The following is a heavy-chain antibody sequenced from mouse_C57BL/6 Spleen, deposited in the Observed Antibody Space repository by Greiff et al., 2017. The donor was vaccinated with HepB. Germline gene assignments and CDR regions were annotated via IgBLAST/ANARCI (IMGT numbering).Heavy chain of an antibody. J-gene: IGHJ4*01. CDR3: AKKLHYGGAMDY. Sequence: VQLQESGPGLVQPSQSLSITCTVSGFSLTSYGVHWVRQSPGKGLEWLGVIWRGGSTDYNAAFMSRLSITKDNSKSQVFFKMNSLQADDTAIYYCAKKLHYGGAMDYWGQGTSVTVSS. CDR1: GFSLTSYG. CDR2: IWRGGST. D-gene: IGHD1-2*01. V-gene: IGHV2-5*01.